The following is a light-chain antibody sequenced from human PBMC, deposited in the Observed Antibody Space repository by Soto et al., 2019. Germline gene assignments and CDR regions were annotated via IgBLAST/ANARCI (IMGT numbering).Light chain of an antibody. CDR1: QSVGSSY. CDR2: GAS. CDR3: KQYGSSPT. Sequence: ELVLTQSPGTLSLSPGESATLSCRASQSVGSSYLAWYQQTPGQAPRLLIYGASIRATGIQDRFSGSGSGTDSTLSIRRLEPEDFAVYYCKQYGSSPTFGQGTKVDIK. J-gene: IGKJ1*01. V-gene: IGKV3-20*01.